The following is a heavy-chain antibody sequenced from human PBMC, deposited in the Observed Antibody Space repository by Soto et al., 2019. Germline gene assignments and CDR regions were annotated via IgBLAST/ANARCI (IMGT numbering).Heavy chain of an antibody. Sequence: EVQLLESGGGLVQPGGSLRLSCAASGFTFSSYAMSWVRQAPGKGLEWVSAISGSGGSTYYADSVKGQFTISRDNSKNTLYLQMNSLRAEDTAVYYCAKDMKEWLRFGYYGMDVWGQGTTVTVSS. CDR2: ISGSGGST. CDR3: AKDMKEWLRFGYYGMDV. CDR1: GFTFSSYA. J-gene: IGHJ6*02. D-gene: IGHD5-12*01. V-gene: IGHV3-23*01.